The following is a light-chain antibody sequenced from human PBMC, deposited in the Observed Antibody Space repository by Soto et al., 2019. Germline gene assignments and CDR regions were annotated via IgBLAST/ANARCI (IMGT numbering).Light chain of an antibody. CDR2: EVS. CDR3: SSYGGSGAV. J-gene: IGLJ7*01. CDR1: SSDVGSHNL. Sequence: QSALTQPASVSGSPGQSITISCTGTSSDVGSHNLVSWYQQHPGQAPKLMIYEVSKRPLGVSARFSASKSGNTASLTISGLKAEDGADYYCSSYGGSGAVFGGGTQLTVL. V-gene: IGLV2-23*02.